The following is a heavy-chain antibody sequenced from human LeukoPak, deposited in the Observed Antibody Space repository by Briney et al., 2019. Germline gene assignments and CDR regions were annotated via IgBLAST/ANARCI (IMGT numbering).Heavy chain of an antibody. CDR2: IYYSGST. CDR3: ARDAMVWGVKGFDI. Sequence: SETLSLTCTVSGGSISSYYWSWIRQPPGKGLEWIGYIYYSGSTNYNPSLKSRVTISVDTSKNQFSLKLSSVTAADTAVYYCARDAMVWGVKGFDIWGQGTMVTVSS. V-gene: IGHV4-59*01. J-gene: IGHJ3*02. CDR1: GGSISSYY. D-gene: IGHD3-10*01.